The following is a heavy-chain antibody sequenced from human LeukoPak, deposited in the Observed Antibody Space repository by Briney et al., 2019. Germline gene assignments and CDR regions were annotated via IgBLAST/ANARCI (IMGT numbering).Heavy chain of an antibody. J-gene: IGHJ6*02. CDR1: GFTFSSYA. Sequence: PGGSLRLSCAASGFTFSSYAMHWVRQAPGKGLEWVAVISYDGSNKYYADSVKGRFTISRDNSKNTLYLQMNSLRAEDTAVYYCARESPFSLRYFDYYYGMDVWGQGTTVTVSS. CDR2: ISYDGSNK. D-gene: IGHD3-9*01. V-gene: IGHV3-30-3*01. CDR3: ARESPFSLRYFDYYYGMDV.